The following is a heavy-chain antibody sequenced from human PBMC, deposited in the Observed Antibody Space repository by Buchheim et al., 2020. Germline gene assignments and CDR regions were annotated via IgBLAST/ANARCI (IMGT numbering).Heavy chain of an antibody. CDR2: IRYDGSNK. V-gene: IGHV3-33*06. CDR3: AKEVYTLITPGVDD. CDR1: GFTFSSYG. J-gene: IGHJ4*02. Sequence: QVQLVESGGGVVQPGRSLRLSCAASGFTFSSYGMHWVRQAPGKGLEWVAVIRYDGSNKYYADSVKGRFTISRDNSKITLYLQMDSLRAEDTTTYYYAKEVYTLITPGVDDWGQGTL. D-gene: IGHD4-23*01.